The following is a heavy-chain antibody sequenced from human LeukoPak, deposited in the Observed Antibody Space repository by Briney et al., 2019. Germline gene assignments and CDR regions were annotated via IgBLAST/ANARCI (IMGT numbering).Heavy chain of an antibody. V-gene: IGHV3-66*01. CDR3: ARGGDYYDSSGYYYPFDF. CDR1: GFNVNNNY. CDR2: IYSGGST. J-gene: IGHJ4*02. Sequence: PGGSLRLSCAVSGFNVNNNYMTWVRQAPGKGLEWVSVIYSGGSTYYTDAVKGRFTISRDNSKNTLYLQMNSLRAEDTAVYYCARGGDYYDSSGYYYPFDFWGQGTLVTVSS. D-gene: IGHD3-22*01.